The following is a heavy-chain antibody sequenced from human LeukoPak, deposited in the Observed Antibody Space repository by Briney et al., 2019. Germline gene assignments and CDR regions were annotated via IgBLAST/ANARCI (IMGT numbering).Heavy chain of an antibody. D-gene: IGHD1-1*01. CDR1: GGFFSGYY. J-gene: IGHJ6*02. CDR3: ARVKKSVPFLGTRMFYYYGMDV. CDR2: INHSGST. V-gene: IGHV4-34*01. Sequence: KASETLSLTCAVYGGFFSGYYWSWIRQPPGKGLEWIGEINHSGSTNYNPSLKSRVTISVDTSKNQFSLKLSSVTAADTAVYYCARVKKSVPFLGTRMFYYYGMDVWGQGATVTVSS.